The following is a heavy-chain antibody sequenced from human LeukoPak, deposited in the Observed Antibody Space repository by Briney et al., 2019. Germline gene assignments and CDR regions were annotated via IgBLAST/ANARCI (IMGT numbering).Heavy chain of an antibody. CDR3: TRVGYIDEGIDY. CDR1: GFPFSSYW. CDR2: IKQDGSKK. D-gene: IGHD5-24*01. J-gene: IGHJ4*02. V-gene: IGHV3-7*04. Sequence: GGSLRLSCVASGFPFSSYWMTWVRQAPGKGLEWVANIKQDGSKKSYVDSVKGRFTISRNNAKNSLYLQMNSLRAEDTAIYYCTRVGYIDEGIDYWGQGTLVTVSS.